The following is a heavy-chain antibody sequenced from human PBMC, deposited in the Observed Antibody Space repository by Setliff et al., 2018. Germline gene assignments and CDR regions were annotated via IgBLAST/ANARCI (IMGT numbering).Heavy chain of an antibody. Sequence: ASVKVSCKASGYTFTSYAMHWVRQAPGQRLEWMGWINAGNGNTKYSQKFQGWVTMTRDTSISTAYMELSRLRSDDTAVYYCATGHCSSTSCYEDYYGIDVWGQGTTVTVS. V-gene: IGHV1-3*01. CDR3: ATGHCSSTSCYEDYYGIDV. J-gene: IGHJ6*02. D-gene: IGHD2-2*01. CDR1: GYTFTSYA. CDR2: INAGNGNT.